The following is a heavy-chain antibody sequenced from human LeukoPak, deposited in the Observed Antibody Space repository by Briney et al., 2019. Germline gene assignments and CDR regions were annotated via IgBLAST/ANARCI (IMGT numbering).Heavy chain of an antibody. Sequence: PGGSLRLSCAASGFTFSSYWMRWVRQAPGKGLVWVSRIDGDGSSTSYADSVKGRFTISRDNAKNSLCLQMNSLRAEDTAVYYCARAPGIAAAATGYWGQGTLVTVSS. CDR1: GFTFSSYW. J-gene: IGHJ4*02. CDR3: ARAPGIAAAATGY. V-gene: IGHV3-74*01. D-gene: IGHD6-13*01. CDR2: IDGDGSST.